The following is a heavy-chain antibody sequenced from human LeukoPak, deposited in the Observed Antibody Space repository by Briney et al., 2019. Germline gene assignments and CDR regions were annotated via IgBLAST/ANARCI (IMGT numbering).Heavy chain of an antibody. CDR3: ASLGRDSSGYRLWETFSYYYYYMDV. CDR1: GGSINSYY. CDR2: IYYSGSI. D-gene: IGHD3-22*01. J-gene: IGHJ6*03. Sequence: PSETLSLTCIVSGGSINSYYWSWIWQPPGKGLEWIGYIYYSGSIKYNPSLKSRATILLDTSKNQFSLKVSSVTAADTAVYYCASLGRDSSGYRLWETFSYYYYYMDVWGKGTTVTVSS. V-gene: IGHV4-59*01.